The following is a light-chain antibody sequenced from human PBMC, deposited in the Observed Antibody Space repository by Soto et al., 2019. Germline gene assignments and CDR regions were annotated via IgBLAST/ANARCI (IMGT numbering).Light chain of an antibody. CDR1: QSVSSSY. CDR3: QHHGSPPRT. V-gene: IGKV3-20*01. CDR2: GAS. J-gene: IGKJ2*01. Sequence: EIVLTQSPGTLSLSPGERATLSCRASQSVSSSYLAWYQQKPGQAPRLLIYGASSRATGIPDRFSGSGSGTALTGTTSTLEPEDFAVDYGQHHGSPPRTFGQGAKLEIK.